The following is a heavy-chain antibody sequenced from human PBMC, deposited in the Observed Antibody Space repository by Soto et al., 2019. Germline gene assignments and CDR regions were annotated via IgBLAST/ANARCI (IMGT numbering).Heavy chain of an antibody. CDR2: ISYDGSNK. D-gene: IGHD5-18*01. CDR1: GFTFSSYG. CDR3: AKDKRGYSHGPNYYYGMDV. V-gene: IGHV3-30*18. J-gene: IGHJ6*02. Sequence: GGSLRLSCAASGFTFSSYGMHWVRQAPGKGLEWVAVISYDGSNKYYADSVKGRFTISRDNSKNTLYLQMNSLRAEDTAVYYCAKDKRGYSHGPNYYYGMDVWGQGTTVTVSS.